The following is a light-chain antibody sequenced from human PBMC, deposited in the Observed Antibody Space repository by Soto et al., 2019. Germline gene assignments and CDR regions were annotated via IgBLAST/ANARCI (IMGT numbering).Light chain of an antibody. Sequence: QSALTQPASVSGSPGQSITISCTGISSDVGTYNYVSWYQHHPGKAPKLMIYEVSNRPSGVSNRFSGSKSGNTASLTISGLQAEDEADYYCSSFPNTRGVFGGGTKLTVL. J-gene: IGLJ3*02. V-gene: IGLV2-14*01. CDR3: SSFPNTRGV. CDR2: EVS. CDR1: SSDVGTYNY.